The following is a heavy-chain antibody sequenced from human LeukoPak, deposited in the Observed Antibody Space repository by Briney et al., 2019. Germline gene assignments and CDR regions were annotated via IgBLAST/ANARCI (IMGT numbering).Heavy chain of an antibody. J-gene: IGHJ5*02. CDR3: ARAVGGYCSGGSCYSGPNWLDP. CDR2: IYYSGST. Sequence: SETQSLTCTVSGGSISSYYWSWIRQPPGKGLEWIGYIYYSGSTNYNPSLRSRVTISVDTSKNQFSLKLSSVTAADTAVYYCARAVGGYCSGGSCYSGPNWLDPWGQGTLVTVSS. D-gene: IGHD2-15*01. V-gene: IGHV4-59*08. CDR1: GGSISSYY.